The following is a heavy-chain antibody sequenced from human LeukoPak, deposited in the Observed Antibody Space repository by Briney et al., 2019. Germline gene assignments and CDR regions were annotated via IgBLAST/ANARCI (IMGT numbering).Heavy chain of an antibody. V-gene: IGHV3-30*18. CDR3: AKDEGGDYVGLDY. Sequence: PGRSLRLSCADSGFTFNFYGMHWARQAPGKGLEWLAVISDDGTKKSYADSVKVRFTISRDNSKNTLYLQMNSLRPEDTAVYYCAKDEGGDYVGLDYWGQGTLVTVSS. CDR2: ISDDGTKK. D-gene: IGHD4-17*01. CDR1: GFTFNFYG. J-gene: IGHJ4*02.